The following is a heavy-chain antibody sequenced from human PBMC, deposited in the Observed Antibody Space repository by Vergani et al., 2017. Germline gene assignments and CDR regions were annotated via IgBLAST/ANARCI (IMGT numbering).Heavy chain of an antibody. Sequence: EVQLVESGGGLVKPGGSLRLSCAASGFTFSSYSMNWVRRAPGKGLECVSSISSSSVYIDYADSVKGRFTISRDNAKNSLYLQMNSLRAEYTAVSYCARNRVGATTYWYFDLWGRGTLVTGSS. V-gene: IGHV3-21*01. CDR2: ISSSSVYI. CDR1: GFTFSSYS. D-gene: IGHD1-26*01. CDR3: ARNRVGATTYWYFDL. J-gene: IGHJ2*01.